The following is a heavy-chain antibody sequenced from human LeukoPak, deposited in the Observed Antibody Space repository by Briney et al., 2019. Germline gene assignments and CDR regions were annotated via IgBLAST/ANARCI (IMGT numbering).Heavy chain of an antibody. CDR2: IIPIFGTA. D-gene: IGHD3-22*01. V-gene: IGHV1-69*13. Sequence: SVKVSCKASGYTFTSYGISWVRQAPGQGLEWMGGIIPIFGTANYAQKFQGRVTITADESTSTAYMELSSLRSEDTAVYYCARESSGYFADYWGQGTLVTVSS. CDR1: GYTFTSYG. J-gene: IGHJ4*02. CDR3: ARESSGYFADY.